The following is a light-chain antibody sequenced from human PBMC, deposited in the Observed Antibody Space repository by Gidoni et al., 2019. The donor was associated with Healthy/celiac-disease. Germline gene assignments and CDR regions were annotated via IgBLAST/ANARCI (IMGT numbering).Light chain of an antibody. Sequence: QSVLTQPPSESGTPGQRVTISCSGSSSNIGSNTVNWYQQLPGTPPKLLIYSNNQRPSGVPDRFSGSKSGTSASLAISGLQSEDEADYYCAAWDDSLNGPVFGGGTQLTVL. CDR2: SNN. CDR3: AAWDDSLNGPV. J-gene: IGLJ7*01. CDR1: SSNIGSNT. V-gene: IGLV1-44*01.